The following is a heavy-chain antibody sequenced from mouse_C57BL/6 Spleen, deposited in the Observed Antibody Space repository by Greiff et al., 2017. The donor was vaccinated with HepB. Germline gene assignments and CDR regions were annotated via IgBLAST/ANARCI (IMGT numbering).Heavy chain of an antibody. J-gene: IGHJ2*01. CDR1: GYTFTDYY. CDR3: ARSWTIVTSYYFDY. CDR2: INPNNGGT. V-gene: IGHV1-26*01. Sequence: EVQLQQSGPELVKPGASVKISCKASGYTFTDYYMNWVKQSHGKSLEWIGDINPNNGGTSYNQKFKGKATLTVDKSSSTAYMELRSLTSEDSAVYYCARSWTIVTSYYFDYWGQGTTLTVSS. D-gene: IGHD2-5*01.